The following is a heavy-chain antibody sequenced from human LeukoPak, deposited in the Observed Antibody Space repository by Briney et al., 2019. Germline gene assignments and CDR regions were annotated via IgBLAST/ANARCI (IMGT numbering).Heavy chain of an antibody. Sequence: QSSETLSLTCAVYGGSFSGYYWSWIRQPPGKGLEWIGEINRSGSTNYNPSLKSRVTIPVDTSKNQFSLKLRSVTAADTAAYYCVALFRRGSGSYYIDYWGQGTLVTVSS. CDR1: GGSFSGYY. CDR3: VALFRRGSGSYYIDY. V-gene: IGHV4-34*01. J-gene: IGHJ4*02. D-gene: IGHD3-10*01. CDR2: INRSGST.